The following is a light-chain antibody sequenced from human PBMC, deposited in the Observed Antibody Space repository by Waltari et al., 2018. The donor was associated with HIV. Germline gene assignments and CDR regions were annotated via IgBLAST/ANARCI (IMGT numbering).Light chain of an antibody. CDR1: SSDVGGYNY. CDR3: SSYAGGNRV. CDR2: EVS. V-gene: IGLV2-8*01. Sequence: QSALTQPPSASGSPGQSVTISCTVTSSDVGGYNYVSWYQQHPGKAPKLMIYEVSKRPSGVPDRFFGSKSGNTASLTVSGLQAEDEADYYCSSYAGGNRVFGGGTKLTVL. J-gene: IGLJ2*01.